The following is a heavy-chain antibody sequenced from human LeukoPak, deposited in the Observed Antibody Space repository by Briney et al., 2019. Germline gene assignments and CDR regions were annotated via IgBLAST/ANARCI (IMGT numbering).Heavy chain of an antibody. CDR2: IIPIFGTA. D-gene: IGHD6-13*01. J-gene: IGHJ6*03. CDR3: ARGVAAAGAIYYYYMDV. V-gene: IGHV1-69*05. CDR1: GGTFSSYA. Sequence: GASVKVSCKASGGTFSSYAISWVRQAPGQGLEWMGRIIPIFGTANYAQKFQGRVTITTDESTSTAYMELSSLRSEDTAVYYCARGVAAAGAIYYYYMDVWGKGTTVTVSS.